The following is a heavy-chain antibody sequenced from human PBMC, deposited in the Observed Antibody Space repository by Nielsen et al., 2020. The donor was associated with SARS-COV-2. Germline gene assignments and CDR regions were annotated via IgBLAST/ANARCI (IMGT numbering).Heavy chain of an antibody. CDR3: ARGYMDV. J-gene: IGHJ6*03. CDR2: ISADNGNT. CDR1: DNTFFSYS. V-gene: IGHV1-18*04. Sequence: ASVKVSCKASDNTFFSYSIIWVRQAPGQGLEWMGRISADNGNTVYAQRLQGRVTMTTDSSTSTAYMELSRLRSDDTAVYYCARGYMDVWGKGTTVTVSS.